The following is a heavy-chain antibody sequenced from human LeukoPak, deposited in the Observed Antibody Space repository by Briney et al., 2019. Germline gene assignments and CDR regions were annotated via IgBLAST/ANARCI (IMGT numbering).Heavy chain of an antibody. CDR1: GGSISSYY. Sequence: SETLSLTCTVSGGSISSYYWSWIRQPPGKGLEWIGYIYYSGSTHYNPSLKSRVTISVDTSKNQFSLKLSSVTAADTAVYYCARDSSYSSSWGDWYFDLWGRGTLVTVSS. D-gene: IGHD6-13*01. CDR3: ARDSSYSSSWGDWYFDL. CDR2: IYYSGST. J-gene: IGHJ2*01. V-gene: IGHV4-59*01.